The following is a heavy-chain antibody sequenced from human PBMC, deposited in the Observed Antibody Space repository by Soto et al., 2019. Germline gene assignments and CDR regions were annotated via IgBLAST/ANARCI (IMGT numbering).Heavy chain of an antibody. D-gene: IGHD3-3*01. J-gene: IGHJ6*02. CDR1: GYTFTSCG. V-gene: IGHV1-18*01. Sequence: QVQLVQSGAEVKKPGASVKVSCKASGYTFTSCGISWVRQAPGQGLEWMGWISAYNGNTNYAQKLQGRVTMTTDTSTSTAYMELRSLRSDDTAVYYCARDSFYDFWSGYVSRRDYYGMDVWGQGTTVTVSS. CDR3: ARDSFYDFWSGYVSRRDYYGMDV. CDR2: ISAYNGNT.